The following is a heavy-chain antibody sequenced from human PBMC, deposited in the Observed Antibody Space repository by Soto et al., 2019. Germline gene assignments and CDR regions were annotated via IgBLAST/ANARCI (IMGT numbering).Heavy chain of an antibody. Sequence: EVQLLESGGGLVQPGGSLTLSCAASGFTFSSYAMSWVRQAPGKGLEWVSAISGSGDRINCADSVKGRVTISRDNSENTLYLQMNSLRAEDTAIYYCAKGGAVSYYYYMDVWGKGTTVTVSS. V-gene: IGHV3-23*01. CDR1: GFTFSSYA. CDR2: ISGSGDRI. CDR3: AKGGAVSYYYYMDV. J-gene: IGHJ6*03. D-gene: IGHD4-4*01.